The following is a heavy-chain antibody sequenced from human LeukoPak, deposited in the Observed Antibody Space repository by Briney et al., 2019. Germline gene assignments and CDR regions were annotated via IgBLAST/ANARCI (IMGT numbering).Heavy chain of an antibody. CDR1: GYTFTGYY. J-gene: IGHJ3*02. Sequence: ASVKVSCKASGYTFTGYYMHWVRQAPGQGLEWMGWINPNSGGTNYAQKFQGWVTMTRDTSISTAYMELSRLRSDDTAVYYCAREAYCGGDCPSAFDIWGQGTMVTVSS. D-gene: IGHD2-21*02. CDR3: AREAYCGGDCPSAFDI. V-gene: IGHV1-2*04. CDR2: INPNSGGT.